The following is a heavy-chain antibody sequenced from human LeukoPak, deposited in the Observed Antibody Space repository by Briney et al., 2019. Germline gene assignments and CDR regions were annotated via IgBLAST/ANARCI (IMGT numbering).Heavy chain of an antibody. V-gene: IGHV1-18*01. CDR2: ISAYNGNT. Sequence: ASVKVSCKASGYTFTSYGISWVRQAPGQGLEWMGWISAYNGNTNYAQKLQGRVTMTTDTSTSTAYMELRSLRSDDTVVYYCARDRGIAAAGPKYFQHWGQGTLVTVSS. J-gene: IGHJ1*01. CDR3: ARDRGIAAAGPKYFQH. CDR1: GYTFTSYG. D-gene: IGHD6-13*01.